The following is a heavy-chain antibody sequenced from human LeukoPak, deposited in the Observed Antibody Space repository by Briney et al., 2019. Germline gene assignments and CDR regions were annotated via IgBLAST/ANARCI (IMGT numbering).Heavy chain of an antibody. J-gene: IGHJ4*02. D-gene: IGHD3-22*01. CDR1: GGSIRSSYYY. CDR3: ARLGIYYDSSGLDY. V-gene: IGHV4-39*01. CDR2: IYDSGST. Sequence: SETLSLTCTVSGGSIRSSYYYWGWIRQPPGKGLEWIGSIYDSGSTYYNPSLKSRVTISVDTSKNQFSLKLSSVTAADTAVYYCARLGIYYDSSGLDYWGQGTLVTVSS.